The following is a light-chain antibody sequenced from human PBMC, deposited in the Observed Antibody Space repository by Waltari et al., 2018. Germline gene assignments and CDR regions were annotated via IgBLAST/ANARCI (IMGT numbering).Light chain of an antibody. V-gene: IGKV1-8*01. CDR2: AAS. J-gene: IGKJ1*01. CDR3: QQYHDYPWT. CDR1: QGVSTY. Sequence: AIRMTQSPSSLSASIGDRVTISCRASQGVSTYLAWYQQKPGKAPSLLIHAASTLQTGGPYRFSGSGTGTDFTLTITCLQSADFAIYFCQQYHDYPWTFGQGTKVEI.